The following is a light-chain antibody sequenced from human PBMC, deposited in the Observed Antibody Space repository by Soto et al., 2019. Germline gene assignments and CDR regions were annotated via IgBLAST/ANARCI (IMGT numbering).Light chain of an antibody. CDR3: AAWDDSLSGVV. CDR1: SSNIGTNY. CDR2: GNN. V-gene: IGLV1-47*01. Sequence: QAVVTQPPSASGTPGQTVTISSSGSSSNIGTNYVSWYQQLPGTAPKLPIYGNNQRPSGVPDRFSGSRSGTSASLAISGLRSEDEADYYCAAWDDSLSGVVFGGGTKLTVL. J-gene: IGLJ3*02.